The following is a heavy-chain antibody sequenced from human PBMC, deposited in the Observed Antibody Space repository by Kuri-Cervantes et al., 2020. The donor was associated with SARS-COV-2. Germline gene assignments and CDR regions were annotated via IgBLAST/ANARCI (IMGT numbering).Heavy chain of an antibody. CDR1: GFTIGHNW. J-gene: IGHJ4*02. V-gene: IGHV3-7*03. CDR3: ARGFELDY. D-gene: IGHD5-12*01. CDR2: IKQDGSVK. Sequence: GESLKISFAASGFTIGHNWMRWVRQAPGKGLEWVANIKQDGSVKYYVDSVRGRFAISRDNTKNSLYLQFNSLRADDAAMYYWARGFELDYWGQGTLVTVSS.